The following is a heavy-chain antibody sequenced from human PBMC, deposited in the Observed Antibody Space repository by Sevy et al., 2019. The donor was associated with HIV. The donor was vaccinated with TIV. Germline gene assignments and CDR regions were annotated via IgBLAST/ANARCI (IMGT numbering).Heavy chain of an antibody. CDR1: GYSISSGYY. Sequence: SETLSLTCAVSGYSISSGYYWGWIRQPPGKGLEWIGSIYHSGSTYYNPSLKSRVTISVDTSKNQFSLKLSSVTAADTAVYYCARDSGSHLVVPAAIARPYYYYGMDVWGQGTTVTVS. V-gene: IGHV4-38-2*02. CDR3: ARDSGSHLVVPAAIARPYYYYGMDV. CDR2: IYHSGST. D-gene: IGHD2-2*02. J-gene: IGHJ6*02.